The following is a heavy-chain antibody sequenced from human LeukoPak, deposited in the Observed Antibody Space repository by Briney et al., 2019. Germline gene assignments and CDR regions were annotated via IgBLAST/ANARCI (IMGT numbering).Heavy chain of an antibody. D-gene: IGHD3-10*01. V-gene: IGHV4-34*01. CDR1: GGSFSRPF. CDR3: ARAERRINLARGVFGSHFDS. J-gene: IGHJ5*01. CDR2: IDHSGRT. Sequence: RASETLSLTCAVSGGSFSRPFWSWIHRTPGKGLEWIGEIDHSGRTDYNPSLEGRVTMSVDTSKNQFSLRLTSVTAADTAVYFCARAERRINLARGVFGSHFDSWGQGTLVSVSS.